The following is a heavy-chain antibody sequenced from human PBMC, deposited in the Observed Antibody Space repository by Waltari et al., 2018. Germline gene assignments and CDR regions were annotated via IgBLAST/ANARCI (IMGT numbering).Heavy chain of an antibody. D-gene: IGHD2-2*03. CDR2: IYHDGTT. J-gene: IGHJ5*02. V-gene: IGHV4-38-2*01. CDR3: ARQTLGYCTSAACRRLET. CDR1: GYFINTGFF. Sequence: QVQLQESGPGLVRPSETLVLTCDVSGYFINTGFFWRWLRHPPGQVPEWIENIYHDGTTYYNPSLKHRLMISLDTSKIQCSLRLNFVDVADTAVYYCARQTLGYCTSAACRRLETWGQGILVTVSS.